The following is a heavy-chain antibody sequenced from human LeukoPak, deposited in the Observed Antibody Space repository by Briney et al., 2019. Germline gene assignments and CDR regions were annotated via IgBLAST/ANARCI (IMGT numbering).Heavy chain of an antibody. CDR1: GGSISSYY. CDR3: TRGVGSGYSDD. CDR2: IYYSGNT. J-gene: IGHJ4*02. Sequence: PSETLSLTCTVSGGSISSYYWSWIRQPPGKGLEWIGYIYYSGNTTYNPSLKSRVTISVDTSKNQFSLKLSSVTAADTAVYYCTRGVGSGYSDDWGQGTLVTVSS. V-gene: IGHV4-59*01. D-gene: IGHD3-22*01.